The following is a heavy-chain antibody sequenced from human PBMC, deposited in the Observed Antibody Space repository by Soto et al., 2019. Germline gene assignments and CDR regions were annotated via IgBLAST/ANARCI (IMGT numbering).Heavy chain of an antibody. D-gene: IGHD3-10*01. Sequence: GGSLRLSCAASGFTFSSYSMNWVRQAPGKGLEWVSSISSSSSYIYYADSVKGRFTISRDNANNSLYLQMNSLRAEDTAVYYCARLSEWFGELFRSLSYYYGMDVWGQGTTVTVSS. V-gene: IGHV3-21*01. CDR3: ARLSEWFGELFRSLSYYYGMDV. CDR2: ISSSSSYI. CDR1: GFTFSSYS. J-gene: IGHJ6*02.